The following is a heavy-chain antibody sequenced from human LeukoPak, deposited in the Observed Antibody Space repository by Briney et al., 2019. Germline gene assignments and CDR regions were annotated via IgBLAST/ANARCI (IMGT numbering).Heavy chain of an antibody. J-gene: IGHJ4*02. Sequence: SETLSLTCTVSGYSISSGYYWGWIRQPPGKGLEWIGSIYYSGSTYYNPSLKSRVTISVDTSKNQFSLKLSSVTAADTAVYYCARGRAGGLGYWGQGTLVTVSS. CDR3: ARGRAGGLGY. V-gene: IGHV4-38-2*02. D-gene: IGHD3-16*01. CDR2: IYYSGST. CDR1: GYSISSGYY.